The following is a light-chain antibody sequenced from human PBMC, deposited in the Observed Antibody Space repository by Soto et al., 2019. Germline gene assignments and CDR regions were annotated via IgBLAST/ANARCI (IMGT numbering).Light chain of an antibody. CDR2: DAS. J-gene: IGKJ1*01. Sequence: EIVLTQSPATLSLSPGERATLSCRASQSVSSYLAWYQQKPGQAPRLLIYDASSRAAGIPTRFRGSGSGTDFTLTISDVQPEDFALYYCHQRQSWPRTFGQGTKVDIK. CDR3: HQRQSWPRT. CDR1: QSVSSY. V-gene: IGKV3-11*01.